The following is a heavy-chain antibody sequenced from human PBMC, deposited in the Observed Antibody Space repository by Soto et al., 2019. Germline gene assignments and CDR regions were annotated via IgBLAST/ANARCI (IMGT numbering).Heavy chain of an antibody. V-gene: IGHV4-30-2*01. D-gene: IGHD3-22*01. CDR2: IYQSGST. CDR3: ARELLFYDSDGFSWDDAFDI. J-gene: IGHJ3*02. Sequence: QMHLQESGSGLVKPSQTLSLTCAVSGGSLSSSAYSWSWIRQPPGKGLEGFGFIYQSGSTYYNPSLKSRVTMSLDRPKNQFSLKLSSVTAADTAVYYCARELLFYDSDGFSWDDAFDIWGQGTMVTVSS. CDR1: GGSLSSSAYS.